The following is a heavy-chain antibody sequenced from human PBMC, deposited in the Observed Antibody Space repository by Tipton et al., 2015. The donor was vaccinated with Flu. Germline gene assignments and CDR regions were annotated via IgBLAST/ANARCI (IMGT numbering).Heavy chain of an antibody. CDR1: GFTFSLYD. CDR3: ARGPLPDSNWYNGMDV. J-gene: IGHJ6*02. Sequence: SLRLSCAASGFTFSLYDIHWVRQVTGKSLEWVSAIGSAGDTHYSDSVKGRFTITRDNVKNSLYLQVSSLRVGDTAVYYCARGPLPDSNWYNGMDVWGQGTTVTVSS. CDR2: IGSAGDT. D-gene: IGHD6-13*01. V-gene: IGHV3-13*01.